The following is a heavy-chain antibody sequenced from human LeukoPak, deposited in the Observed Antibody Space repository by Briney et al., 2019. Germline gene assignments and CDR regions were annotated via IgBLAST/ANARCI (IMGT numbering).Heavy chain of an antibody. V-gene: IGHV4-59*12. CDR1: GGSISSYY. D-gene: IGHD6-13*01. CDR2: IYYSGNT. J-gene: IGHJ4*02. Sequence: PSETLSLTCTVSGGSISSYYWSWIRQPPGKGLEWIGYIYYSGNTNYNPSLKSRVSISIDTSKNQFSLQLSSVTAADTAVYYCARHKYSSSWSFDYWGQGTLVTVSS. CDR3: ARHKYSSSWSFDY.